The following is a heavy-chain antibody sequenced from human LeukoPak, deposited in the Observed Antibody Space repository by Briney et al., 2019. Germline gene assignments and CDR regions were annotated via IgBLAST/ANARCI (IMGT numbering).Heavy chain of an antibody. V-gene: IGHV1-18*01. Sequence: GASVKVSCKASGYTFTSYGISWVRQAPGQGLEWMGWISAYSGNTNYAQKLQGRVTMTTDTSTSTAYMELRSLRSDDTAVYYCARALSITIFHYYYYGMDVWGQGTTVTVSS. CDR2: ISAYSGNT. J-gene: IGHJ6*02. D-gene: IGHD3-3*01. CDR1: GYTFTSYG. CDR3: ARALSITIFHYYYYGMDV.